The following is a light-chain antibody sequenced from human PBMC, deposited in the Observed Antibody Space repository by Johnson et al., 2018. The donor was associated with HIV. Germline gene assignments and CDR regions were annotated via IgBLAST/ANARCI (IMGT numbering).Light chain of an antibody. CDR2: ENN. Sequence: QSVLTQPPSVSAAPGQKVTISCSGSSSNIGNNYVSWYQQLPGTAPKLLIYENNKRPSGIPDRFSGSKSGTSATLGITGLQTGDEADYYCGTWDSSLGGYVFGTGTKVTCL. J-gene: IGLJ1*01. CDR3: GTWDSSLGGYV. CDR1: SSNIGNNY. V-gene: IGLV1-51*02.